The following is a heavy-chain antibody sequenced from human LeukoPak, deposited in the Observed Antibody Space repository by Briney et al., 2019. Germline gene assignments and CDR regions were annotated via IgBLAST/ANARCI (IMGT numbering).Heavy chain of an antibody. D-gene: IGHD6-13*01. CDR2: INPNGGSS. Sequence: ASVKVSCKTSGYTFTNYYIHWVRQAPGHGLEWMGIINPNGGSSSCAQKFQGRVTVTRDTSTSTVYMELSSLRSEDTAVHYCARAPYSSSWFVPLDYWGQGSQVTVSS. J-gene: IGHJ4*02. V-gene: IGHV1-46*01. CDR3: ARAPYSSSWFVPLDY. CDR1: GYTFTNYY.